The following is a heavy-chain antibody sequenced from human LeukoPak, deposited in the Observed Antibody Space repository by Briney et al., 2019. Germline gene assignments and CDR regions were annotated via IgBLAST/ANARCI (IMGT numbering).Heavy chain of an antibody. CDR1: GDSVSSNSAA. Sequence: SQTLSLTCAISGDSVSSNSAAWNWIRQSPSRGLEWLGRTYYRSNWYNDYAVPVKSRITINPDTSKNQFSLQLNSVTPEDTAIYYCARSIVASGSFDYWGQGTLVTVSS. CDR2: TYYRSNWYN. V-gene: IGHV6-1*01. CDR3: ARSIVASGSFDY. J-gene: IGHJ4*02. D-gene: IGHD6-13*01.